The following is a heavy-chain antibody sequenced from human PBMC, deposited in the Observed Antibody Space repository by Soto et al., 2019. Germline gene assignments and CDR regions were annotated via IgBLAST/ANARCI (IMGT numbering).Heavy chain of an antibody. V-gene: IGHV4-30-2*02. CDR3: ARIGLYDSDDYYYPDY. D-gene: IGHD3-22*01. CDR2: TYHSGNT. J-gene: IGHJ4*02. Sequence: PSETLSLTCGVSGDTISTGGYSWAWIRQPPGKALEWIGHTYHSGNTYYNPSLKSRVIISVDTSKNQFSLKLSSVTAADTAVYYCARIGLYDSDDYYYPDYWGQGTLVTVSS. CDR1: GDTISTGGYS.